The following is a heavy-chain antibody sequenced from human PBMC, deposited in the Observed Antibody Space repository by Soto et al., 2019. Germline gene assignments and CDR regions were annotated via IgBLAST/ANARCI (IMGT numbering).Heavy chain of an antibody. J-gene: IGHJ6*02. D-gene: IGHD1-26*01. CDR3: ARGWEWELPAPREYVGMEV. V-gene: IGHV1-46*03. CDR2: INPSAGST. CDR1: GYTFTRYY. Sequence: ALVQVSCKASGYTFTRYYMHWVRQAPGHGLEWMGIINPSAGSTSYAQKFQGRVTMTRDTATSTRYTELSSLRSEDTAVYYCARGWEWELPAPREYVGMEVWGHGTTVT.